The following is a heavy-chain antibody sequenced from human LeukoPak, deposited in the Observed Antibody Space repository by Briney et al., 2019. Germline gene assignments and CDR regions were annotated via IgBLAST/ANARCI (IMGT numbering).Heavy chain of an antibody. CDR2: IYYSGST. J-gene: IGHJ4*02. Sequence: SETLSLTCTVSGGSISSSSYYWGWTRRPPGKGLEWIGYIYYSGSTNYNPSLKSRVTISVDTSKNQFSLNLSSVTAADTAVYYCARHGPGIAAAGTGFDYWGQGTLVTVSS. V-gene: IGHV4-61*05. CDR3: ARHGPGIAAAGTGFDY. D-gene: IGHD6-13*01. CDR1: GGSISSSSYY.